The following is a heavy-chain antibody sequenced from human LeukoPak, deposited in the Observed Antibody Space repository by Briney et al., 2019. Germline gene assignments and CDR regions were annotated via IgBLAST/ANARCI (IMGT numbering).Heavy chain of an antibody. D-gene: IGHD1-20*01. CDR2: LYTGGST. J-gene: IGHJ6*02. CDR1: GFTVSSNY. Sequence: GGSLRLSCAASGFTVSSNYMSWVRQAPGKGLEWVSILYTGGSTYYADSVKGRFTISRRNSKNTLYLQMNSLRAEDSAVYYCARGVTGTTGVSNYGMDVWGQGTTVTVSS. CDR3: ARGVTGTTGVSNYGMDV. V-gene: IGHV3-53*04.